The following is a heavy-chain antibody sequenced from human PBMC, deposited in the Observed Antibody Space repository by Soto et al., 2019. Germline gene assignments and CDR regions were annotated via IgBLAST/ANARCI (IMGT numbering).Heavy chain of an antibody. J-gene: IGHJ4*02. Sequence: QVHLVQSGAEVKKPGASVKVSCKGSGYGFTTYGITWVRQAPGQGLEWMAWTSAHNGNPNYAQKLPGRVTVTRDTSTSTAYMELRSLRSDDTAVYYCARGRYGDYWGQGALVTVSS. CDR3: ARGRYGDY. CDR1: GYGFTTYG. V-gene: IGHV1-18*01. D-gene: IGHD1-1*01. CDR2: TSAHNGNP.